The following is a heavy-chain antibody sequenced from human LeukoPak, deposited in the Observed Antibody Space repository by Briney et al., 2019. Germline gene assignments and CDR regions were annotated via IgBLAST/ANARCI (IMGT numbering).Heavy chain of an antibody. CDR1: GGSINSYY. J-gene: IGHJ5*02. CDR3: ARAGAWQIDP. CDR2: VFYTGSS. V-gene: IGHV4-59*01. D-gene: IGHD3-10*01. Sequence: SETLSLTCTISGGSINSYYWSWIRQPPGKGLEWIGHVFYTGSSNYNPSLKSRVTISLDRSKNQFSLRLTSVTAADTAVYYCARAGAWQIDPWGQGTLVTVSS.